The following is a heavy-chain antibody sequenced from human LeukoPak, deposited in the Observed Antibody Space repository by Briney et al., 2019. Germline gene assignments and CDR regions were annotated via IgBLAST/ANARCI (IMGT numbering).Heavy chain of an antibody. V-gene: IGHV3-30-3*01. CDR1: GFTFSSYA. J-gene: IGHJ6*02. Sequence: GGSLRLSCAASGFTFSSYAMHWVRQAPGKGLEGVAVISYDGSNKYYADSVKGRFTISRDNSKNTLYLQMNSLRAEDTAVYYCARDHGWYVSLDYYYGMDVWGQGTTVTVSS. D-gene: IGHD6-19*01. CDR2: ISYDGSNK. CDR3: ARDHGWYVSLDYYYGMDV.